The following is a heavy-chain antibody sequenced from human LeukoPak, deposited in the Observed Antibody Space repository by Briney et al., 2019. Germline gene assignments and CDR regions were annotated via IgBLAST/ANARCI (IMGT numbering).Heavy chain of an antibody. CDR1: GGSISSSSYY. D-gene: IGHD2-15*01. V-gene: IGHV4-39*07. CDR3: ARDRRGYVDY. Sequence: SETLSLTCTVSGGSISSSSYYWGWIRQPPGKGLEWIGSIYYSGSTYYNPSLKSRVTISVDTSKNQFSLKLSSVTAADTAVYYCARDRRGYVDYWGQGTLVTVSS. J-gene: IGHJ4*02. CDR2: IYYSGST.